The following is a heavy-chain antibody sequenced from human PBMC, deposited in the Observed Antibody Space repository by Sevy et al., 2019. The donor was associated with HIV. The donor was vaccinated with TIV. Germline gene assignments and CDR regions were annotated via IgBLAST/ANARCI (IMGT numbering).Heavy chain of an antibody. J-gene: IGHJ6*02. CDR3: AKDAGEAVAGYYYYYGMDV. CDR2: ISWNSGSI. D-gene: IGHD6-19*01. V-gene: IGHV3-9*01. Sequence: GGSLRLSCAASGFTFDDYAMHWVRQAPGKGLEWVSGISWNSGSIGYADSVKGRFTISRDNAKNSLHLQMNSLRAEDTALYYCAKDAGEAVAGYYYYYGMDVWGQGTTVTVSS. CDR1: GFTFDDYA.